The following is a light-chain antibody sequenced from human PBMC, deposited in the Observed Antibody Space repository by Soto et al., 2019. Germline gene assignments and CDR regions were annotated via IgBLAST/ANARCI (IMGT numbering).Light chain of an antibody. CDR2: TSD. Sequence: QSVLTQPPSASGTPGQRVTISCSGGRSNTGSNTVSWYQQLPGTAPKLLIYTSDQRPSGVPDRFSGSKSGTSASLAISGLQSEDEADYYCAAWDDSLNGPVFGGGTKLTVL. V-gene: IGLV1-44*01. J-gene: IGLJ2*01. CDR1: RSNTGSNT. CDR3: AAWDDSLNGPV.